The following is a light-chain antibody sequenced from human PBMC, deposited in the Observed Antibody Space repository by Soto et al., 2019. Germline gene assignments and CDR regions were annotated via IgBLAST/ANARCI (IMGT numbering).Light chain of an antibody. Sequence: VVTQSRRSMSLSRGGRVYISCRASQRLLDSNGYSYLDWYLQKPGQSPQLMIYLGSNRASGVPDRFSGSGSGTDFTLKISRVEAEDVGIYYCMQAIQTPLTFGGGTKVDI. CDR2: LGS. CDR1: QRLLDSNGYSY. J-gene: IGKJ4*01. V-gene: IGKV2-28*01. CDR3: MQAIQTPLT.